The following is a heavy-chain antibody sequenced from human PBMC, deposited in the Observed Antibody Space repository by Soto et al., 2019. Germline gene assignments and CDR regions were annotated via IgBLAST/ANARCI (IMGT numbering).Heavy chain of an antibody. V-gene: IGHV1-3*01. J-gene: IGHJ4*02. Sequence: GTSVDPRFAACRFAYDCRSMRWVHQSTGQRLEWMGWINAGNGNTKYSQKFQGRVTITRDTSASTACMELSSLRSEDTAVDYYARVPFREAEAYDEWGQGTLVTVSS. D-gene: IGHD6-13*01. CDR3: ARVPFREAEAYDE. CDR1: RFAYDCRS. CDR2: INAGNGNT.